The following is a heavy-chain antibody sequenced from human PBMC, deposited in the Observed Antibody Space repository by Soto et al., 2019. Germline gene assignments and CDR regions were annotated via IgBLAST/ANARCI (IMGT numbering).Heavy chain of an antibody. CDR1: GDSLDSSSYY. D-gene: IGHD6-19*01. CDR2: TYYGGNT. CDR3: ARQGRPYSSGWYVPN. Sequence: SETLSFTCAVSGDSLDSSSYYWGWIRQPPGKGLEWIGSTYYGGNTYYESSLKSRVIISVDTSQNQFSLKLSSVTAADTAVYYCARQGRPYSSGWYVPNWGPGTLVTVSS. J-gene: IGHJ4*02. V-gene: IGHV4-39*01.